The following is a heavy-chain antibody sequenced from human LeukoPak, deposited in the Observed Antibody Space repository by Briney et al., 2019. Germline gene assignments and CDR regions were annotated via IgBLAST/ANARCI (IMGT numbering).Heavy chain of an antibody. CDR2: IKQDGSEK. Sequence: GGSLRLSCAASGFTFSSYWMSWVRQAPGKGLEWVANIKQDGSEKYYVDSVKGRFTISRDNAKNSLYLQMNSLRAEDTAVYYCARGRRMARYCSGGGCYFGYWGQGTLVTVSS. D-gene: IGHD2-15*01. CDR1: GFTFSSYW. V-gene: IGHV3-7*03. CDR3: ARGRRMARYCSGGGCYFGY. J-gene: IGHJ4*02.